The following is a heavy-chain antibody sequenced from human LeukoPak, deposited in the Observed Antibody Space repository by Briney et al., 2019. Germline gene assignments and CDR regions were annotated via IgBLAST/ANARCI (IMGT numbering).Heavy chain of an antibody. Sequence: SETLSLTCTVSGYSISSGYYWGWIRQSPGKGLEWTGSIYHSGSTYYNPSLKSRVTISVDTSKNQFSLKLSSVTAADTAVYYCARARDSYNYYYWGQGTLVTVSS. CDR1: GYSISSGYY. CDR3: ARARDSYNYYY. D-gene: IGHD5-24*01. V-gene: IGHV4-38-2*02. CDR2: IYHSGST. J-gene: IGHJ4*02.